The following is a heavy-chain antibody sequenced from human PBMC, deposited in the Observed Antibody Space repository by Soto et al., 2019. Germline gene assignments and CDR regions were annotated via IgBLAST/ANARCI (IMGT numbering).Heavy chain of an antibody. Sequence: PGGSLRLSCAASGFTFSNAWMSWVRQAPGKGLEWVGRIKSETDGGTTDYAAPVKGRFTISRDDSKNTLYLQMNSLKTEDTAVYYCTTDVESDIVVVPAAPGRFDPWGQGTLVTVSS. CDR2: IKSETDGGTT. J-gene: IGHJ5*02. CDR1: GFTFSNAW. D-gene: IGHD2-2*01. CDR3: TTDVESDIVVVPAAPGRFDP. V-gene: IGHV3-15*01.